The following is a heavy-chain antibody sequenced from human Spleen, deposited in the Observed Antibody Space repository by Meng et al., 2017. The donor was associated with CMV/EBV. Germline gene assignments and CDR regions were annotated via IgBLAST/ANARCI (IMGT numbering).Heavy chain of an antibody. CDR3: GDGYKTR. CDR1: GFTFSSYS. J-gene: IGHJ4*02. Sequence: GESLKISCAASGFTFSSYSMNWVRQAPGKGLEWVSAISSSSSYIYYADSVKGRFTISRDNAKNSLYLQMNSLRAEDTAVYYCGDGYKTRWGQGTLVTVSS. V-gene: IGHV3-21*01. CDR2: ISSSSSYI. D-gene: IGHD5-24*01.